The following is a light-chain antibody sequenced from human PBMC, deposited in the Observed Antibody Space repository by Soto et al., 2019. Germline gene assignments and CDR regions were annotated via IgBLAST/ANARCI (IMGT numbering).Light chain of an antibody. CDR1: SSDVGGYNY. CDR3: SSYAGSNIVV. Sequence: QSVLTQPPSASGSPGQSVTISCTGTSSDVGGYNYVSWYQQHPGKAPKLMIYEVSKRPSGVPDRFSGSKSGNTASLTVSGXXXXXXXXXXCSSYAGSNIVVFGGGTKVTV. J-gene: IGLJ2*01. CDR2: EVS. V-gene: IGLV2-8*01.